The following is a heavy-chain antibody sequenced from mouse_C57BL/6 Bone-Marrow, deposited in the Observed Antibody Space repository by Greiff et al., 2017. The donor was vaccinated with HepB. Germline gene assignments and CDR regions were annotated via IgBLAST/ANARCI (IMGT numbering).Heavy chain of an antibody. Sequence: QVQLQQSGPELVKPGASVKLSCKASGYTFTSYDINWVKQRPGQGLEWIGWIYPRDGSTTYNEKFKGKATLTVDTSNSTAYMELHSLTSEDSAVYFCARRGNYYGSSHWYFDVWGTGTTVTVSS. CDR2: IYPRDGST. CDR1: GYTFTSYD. CDR3: ARRGNYYGSSHWYFDV. V-gene: IGHV1-85*01. J-gene: IGHJ1*03. D-gene: IGHD1-1*01.